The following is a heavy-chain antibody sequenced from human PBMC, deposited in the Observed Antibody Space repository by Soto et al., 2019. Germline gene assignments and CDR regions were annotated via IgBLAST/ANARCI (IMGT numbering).Heavy chain of an antibody. J-gene: IGHJ4*02. Sequence: SETLSLTCAVYGGSFSGYYWSWIRQPPGKGLEWIGEINHSGSTNYNPSLKSRVTISVDMSKNQLSLKLSSVTAADTAVYYCARGPSRGYSYGYGRDYWGQGTLVTVSS. V-gene: IGHV4-34*01. CDR1: GGSFSGYY. CDR2: INHSGST. CDR3: ARGPSRGYSYGYGRDY. D-gene: IGHD5-18*01.